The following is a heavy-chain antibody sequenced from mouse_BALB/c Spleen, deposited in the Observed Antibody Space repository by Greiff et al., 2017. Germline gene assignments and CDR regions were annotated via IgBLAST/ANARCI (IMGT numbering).Heavy chain of an antibody. CDR1: GYSITSGYY. CDR3: AIVYGSSDVWYCDV. CDR2: ISYDGSN. Sequence: VQLKESGPGLVKPSQSLSLTCSVTGYSITSGYYWNWIRQFPGNKLEWMGYISYDGSNNYNPSLKNRISITRDTSKNQFFLKLNSVTTEDTTTYYCAIVYGSSDVWYCDVWGAGTTVTVSA. J-gene: IGHJ1*01. V-gene: IGHV3-6*02. D-gene: IGHD1-1*01.